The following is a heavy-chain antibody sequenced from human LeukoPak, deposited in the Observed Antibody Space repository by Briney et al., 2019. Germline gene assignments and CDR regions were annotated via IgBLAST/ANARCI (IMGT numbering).Heavy chain of an antibody. J-gene: IGHJ4*02. D-gene: IGHD3-16*02. CDR1: GYTFTSYG. CDR2: INPYNGNT. CDR3: ARLRLGELSTGFDY. V-gene: IGHV1-18*01. Sequence: ASVKVSCKASGYTFTSYGISWVRQAPGQGLEWMGWINPYNGNTNYVQKLQGRVTMTTDTSTSTAYMELRSLRSDDTAVYYCARLRLGELSTGFDYWGQGTLVTVSS.